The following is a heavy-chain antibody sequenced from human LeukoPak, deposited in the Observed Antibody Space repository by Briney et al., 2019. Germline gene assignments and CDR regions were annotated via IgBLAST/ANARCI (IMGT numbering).Heavy chain of an antibody. CDR1: GGSISIYY. V-gene: IGHV4-59*01. CDR2: IYYSGST. Sequence: PSETLSLTCTVSGGSISIYYWSWIRQPPGKGLEWIGYIYYSGSTNYNPSLKSRVTISVDTSKNQLSLKLSSVTAADTAVYYCGRYIQLWSPSGYYYYMDVWGKGTTVTVSS. D-gene: IGHD5-18*01. J-gene: IGHJ6*03. CDR3: GRYIQLWSPSGYYYYMDV.